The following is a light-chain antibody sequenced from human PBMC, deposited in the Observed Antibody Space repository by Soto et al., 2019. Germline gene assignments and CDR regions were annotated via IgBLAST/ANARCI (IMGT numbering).Light chain of an antibody. CDR2: GTS. Sequence: EIVMTQSPGTLSGSPGERGSLSWRASQNISRSLAWYQQKPGQGPSLLIYGTSTRAGGVPARFSGGGSGTEFTLTITSLQSEDFAVYYCHQYNGCPRTFGQGTNVDIK. V-gene: IGKV3-15*01. CDR1: QNISRS. J-gene: IGKJ1*01. CDR3: HQYNGCPRT.